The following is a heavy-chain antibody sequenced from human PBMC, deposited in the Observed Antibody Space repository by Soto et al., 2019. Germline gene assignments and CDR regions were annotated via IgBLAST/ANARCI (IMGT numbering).Heavy chain of an antibody. CDR3: ARVGGSGWNFDS. D-gene: IGHD6-19*01. J-gene: IGHJ4*02. CDR2: ILYSGRP. V-gene: IGHV4-39*07. CDR1: GGSISSSSYY. Sequence: SETLSLTCTVSGGSISSSSYYWGWIRQPPGKGLECIGSILYSGRPNYSPSLRSRVTMSVDTSKNQFSLKLNSMTAADTAIYYCARVGGSGWNFDSWGQGILVTVSS.